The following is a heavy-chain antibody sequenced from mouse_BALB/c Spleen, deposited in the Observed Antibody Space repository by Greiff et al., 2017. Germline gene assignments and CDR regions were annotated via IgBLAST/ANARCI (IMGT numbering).Heavy chain of an antibody. CDR1: GFTFSSYA. Sequence: EVKLMESGGGLVKPGGSLKLSCAASGFTFSSYAMSWVRQTPEMRLEWVATISSGGSYTYYPDSVKGRFTISRDNAKNTLYLQMSSLRSEDTAMYYCARHTGKGREDYAMDYWGQGTSVTVSS. CDR2: ISSGGSYT. CDR3: ARHTGKGREDYAMDY. D-gene: IGHD4-1*01. J-gene: IGHJ4*01. V-gene: IGHV5-9-3*01.